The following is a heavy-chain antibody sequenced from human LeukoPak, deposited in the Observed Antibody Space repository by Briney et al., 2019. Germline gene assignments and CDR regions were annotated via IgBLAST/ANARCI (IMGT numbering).Heavy chain of an antibody. CDR3: ARGAIVGANFDY. D-gene: IGHD1-26*01. J-gene: IGHJ4*02. CDR1: GFTISDYY. CDR2: ISSSGSTI. V-gene: IGHV3-11*04. Sequence: GGSLRLSCAASGFTISDYYMSWIRQAPGKGLEWVSYISSSGSTIYYADSVKGRFTISRDNAKNTLYLQMNSPRAEDTAVYYCARGAIVGANFDYWGQGTLVTVSS.